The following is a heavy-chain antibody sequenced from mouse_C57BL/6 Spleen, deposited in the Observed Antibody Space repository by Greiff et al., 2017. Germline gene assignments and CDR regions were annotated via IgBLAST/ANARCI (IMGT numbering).Heavy chain of an antibody. CDR2: IHPNSGST. CDR1: GYTFTSYW. V-gene: IGHV1-64*01. CDR3: AREGVYYGSSYGYFDG. D-gene: IGHD1-1*01. Sequence: QVQLQQPGAELVKPGASVKLSCKASGYTFTSYWMHWVKQRPGQGLEWIGMIHPNSGSTNYNEKFKSKATLTVDKSSSTAYMQLSSLTSEDSAVYYCAREGVYYGSSYGYFDGWGTGTTVTVSS. J-gene: IGHJ1*03.